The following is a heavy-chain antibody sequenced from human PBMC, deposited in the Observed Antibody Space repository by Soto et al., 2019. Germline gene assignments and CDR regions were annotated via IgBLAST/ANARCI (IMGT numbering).Heavy chain of an antibody. CDR1: GGSISGEGYY. D-gene: IGHD2-21*02. V-gene: IGHV4-31*01. CDR3: ARAWTATAGLANWFDL. J-gene: IGHJ5*02. CDR2: IHYSGST. Sequence: QVQLQESGPGLVEPSQTLSLTCTVSGGSISGEGYYWSWIRQYSGRGLEWIGYIHYSGSTYYNPSLKSPIIISVATSKTQVLLIPSSVTAADTAVYYCARAWTATAGLANWFDLWGQGTLVTFSS.